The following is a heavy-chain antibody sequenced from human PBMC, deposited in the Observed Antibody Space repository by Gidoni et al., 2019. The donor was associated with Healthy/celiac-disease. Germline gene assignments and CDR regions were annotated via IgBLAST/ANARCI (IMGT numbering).Heavy chain of an antibody. D-gene: IGHD4-17*01. V-gene: IGHV4-4*07. J-gene: IGHJ4*02. Sequence: QVQLQESGPGLVKPSETLSLTCTVSGGSISSYYWSWIRQPAGKGLEWIGRIYTSGSTNYNPSLKSRVTMSVDTSKNQFSLKLSSVTAADTAVYYCARDDYDYGDDAPFDYWGQGTLVTVSS. CDR2: IYTSGST. CDR3: ARDDYDYGDDAPFDY. CDR1: GGSISSYY.